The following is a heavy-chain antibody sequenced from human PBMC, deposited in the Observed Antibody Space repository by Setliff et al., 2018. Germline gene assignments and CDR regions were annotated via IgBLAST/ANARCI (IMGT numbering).Heavy chain of an antibody. D-gene: IGHD3-3*01. J-gene: IGHJ6*03. CDR3: ARMSGFQYMDV. Sequence: SETLSLTCTVSDDSISSRHYYWSWIRQPAGKGLEWLGQIYTSWSTNYNPSLKSRVTISLDTSKNQFSLSLSSVTAADTAVYYCARMSGFQYMDVWGKGTTVTVS. CDR2: IYTSWST. CDR1: DDSISSRHYY. V-gene: IGHV4-61*09.